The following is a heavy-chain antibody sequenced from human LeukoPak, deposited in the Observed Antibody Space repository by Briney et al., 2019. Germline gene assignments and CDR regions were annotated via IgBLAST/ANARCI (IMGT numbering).Heavy chain of an antibody. J-gene: IGHJ5*02. V-gene: IGHV1-46*01. Sequence: AASVTVSFTASGYTFTSYYMHWVRQAPGQGLEWMGIINPSGGSTSYAQKFQGRVTMTRDTSTSTVYMELSSLRSEDTAVYYCARSDNMERTRTLWFGESFNWFDPWGQGTLVTVSS. D-gene: IGHD3-10*01. CDR2: INPSGGST. CDR3: ARSDNMERTRTLWFGESFNWFDP. CDR1: GYTFTSYY.